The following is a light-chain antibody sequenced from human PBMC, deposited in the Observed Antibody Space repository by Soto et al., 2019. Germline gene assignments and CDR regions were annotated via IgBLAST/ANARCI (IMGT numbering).Light chain of an antibody. Sequence: DIQMTQSPSTLSASVGGRLTITCRASQSISTWLAWYQQKPGKAPKLLIYKASSLKSGVPSRFSGSGSGTEFTLTISNLQPDDFAIYYCQQYNSYPYTFGQGTNLEIK. CDR1: QSISTW. J-gene: IGKJ2*01. CDR3: QQYNSYPYT. V-gene: IGKV1-5*03. CDR2: KAS.